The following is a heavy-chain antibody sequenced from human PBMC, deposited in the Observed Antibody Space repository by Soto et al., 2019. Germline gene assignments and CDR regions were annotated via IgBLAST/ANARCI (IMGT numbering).Heavy chain of an antibody. CDR3: AGPSEYSSSWFNYYYYYGMDV. J-gene: IGHJ6*02. Sequence: PSETMSLTCTVSGGSISSSSYYWGWIRQPPGKGLEWIGSIYYSGSTYYNPSLKSRVTISVDTSKNQFSLKLSSVTAADTAVYYCAGPSEYSSSWFNYYYYYGMDVWGQGTTVTVSS. V-gene: IGHV4-39*01. CDR2: IYYSGST. CDR1: GGSISSSSYY. D-gene: IGHD6-13*01.